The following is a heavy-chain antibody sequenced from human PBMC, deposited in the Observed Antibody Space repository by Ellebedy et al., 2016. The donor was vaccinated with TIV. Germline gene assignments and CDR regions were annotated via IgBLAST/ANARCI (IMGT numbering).Heavy chain of an antibody. CDR2: IKVDGNTK. CDR1: GFTFSNHG. J-gene: IGHJ4*02. D-gene: IGHD3-3*01. Sequence: GGSLRLSXAASGFTFSNHGMHWVRQAPGKGLEWVALIKVDGNTKYYADSVKGRFTISRDNSKNTLYLQMSSLRAEDTAVYYCVRLGVVIRSYYFDFWGQGTLVTVSS. CDR3: VRLGVVIRSYYFDF. V-gene: IGHV3-30*03.